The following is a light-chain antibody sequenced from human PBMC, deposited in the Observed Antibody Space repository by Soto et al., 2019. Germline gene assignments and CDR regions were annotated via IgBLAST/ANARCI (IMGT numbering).Light chain of an antibody. Sequence: QSVLTQSPSVSAAPGQKVTISCSGSSSNIGNKYVSWYQQLPGTAPKLLIYDNNKRPSGIPDRFSGSKSGTSGTLDITGLQTGDEADYYCATWDGSLPGEVVGGGTKLTVL. CDR1: SSNIGNKY. V-gene: IGLV1-51*01. CDR2: DNN. CDR3: ATWDGSLPGEV. J-gene: IGLJ2*01.